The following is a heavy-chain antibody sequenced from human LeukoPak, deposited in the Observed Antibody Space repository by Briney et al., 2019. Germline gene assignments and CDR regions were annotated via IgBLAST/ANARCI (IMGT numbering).Heavy chain of an antibody. CDR1: GYTLTSYD. CDR3: ARGQPHYPSNWFDP. CDR2: IYPGDSDT. Sequence: KVSCKASGYTLTSYDINWVRQATGQGLEWMGIIYPGDSDTRYSPSFQGQVTISADKSISTAYLQWSSLKASDTAMYYCARGQPHYPSNWFDPWGQGTLVTVSS. D-gene: IGHD3-10*01. V-gene: IGHV5-51*01. J-gene: IGHJ5*02.